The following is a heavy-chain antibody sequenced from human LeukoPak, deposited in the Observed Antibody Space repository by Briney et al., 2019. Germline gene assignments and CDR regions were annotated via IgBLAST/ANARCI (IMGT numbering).Heavy chain of an antibody. Sequence: SETLSLTCTVSGGSISSYYWSWLRQPPGKGLEWIGYIYYSGSTNYNPSLKSRVTISVDTSKNQFSLKLSSVTAADTAVYYCARGGRVWLTPYYFDYWGQGTLVTVSS. CDR3: ARGGRVWLTPYYFDY. D-gene: IGHD2-15*01. CDR2: IYYSGST. CDR1: GGSISSYY. J-gene: IGHJ4*02. V-gene: IGHV4-59*01.